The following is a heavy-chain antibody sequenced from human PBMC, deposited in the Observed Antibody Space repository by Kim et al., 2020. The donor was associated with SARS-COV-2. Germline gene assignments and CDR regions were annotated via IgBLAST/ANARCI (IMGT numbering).Heavy chain of an antibody. V-gene: IGHV3-23*01. Sequence: YYADSVKGRFTISRDNSKNTLYLQMNSLRAEDTAVYYCAKAGKGWSAFDIWGQGTMVTVSS. CDR3: AKAGKGWSAFDI. D-gene: IGHD2-15*01. J-gene: IGHJ3*02.